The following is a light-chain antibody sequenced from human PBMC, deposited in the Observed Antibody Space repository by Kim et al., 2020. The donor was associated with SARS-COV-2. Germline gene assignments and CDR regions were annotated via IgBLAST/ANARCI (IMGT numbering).Light chain of an antibody. CDR3: SSYGGRNDLI. CDR2: EVR. J-gene: IGLJ2*01. V-gene: IGLV2-8*01. CDR1: SDDVGFYNY. Sequence: GQSVTISCTGTSDDVGFYNYVSWYHQYPGKAPKLLIYEVRKRPSGVPDRFSGYKSGNTASLTVSGLQAEDEGAYYCSSYGGRNDLIFGGGTQLAVL.